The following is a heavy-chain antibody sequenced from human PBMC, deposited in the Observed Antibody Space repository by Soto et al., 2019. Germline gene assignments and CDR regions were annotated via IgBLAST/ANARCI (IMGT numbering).Heavy chain of an antibody. CDR3: ARDLEPRAAPGWYYGLDV. CDR1: GFTFGSHG. J-gene: IGHJ6*02. Sequence: QVKLVESGGGVVQPGRSLSLSCVASGFTFGSHGMHWVRQAPGKGLEWVAVISYDGGNKFYTDSLKGRVSISRDNSKNTLYLQMTSLGTEDTAVYYCARDLEPRAAPGWYYGLDVWGQGTTVTVSS. CDR2: ISYDGGNK. V-gene: IGHV3-30*03. D-gene: IGHD6-19*01.